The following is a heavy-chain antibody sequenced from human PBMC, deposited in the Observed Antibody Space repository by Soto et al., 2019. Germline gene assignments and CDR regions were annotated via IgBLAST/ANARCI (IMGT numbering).Heavy chain of an antibody. J-gene: IGHJ6*02. CDR3: AREKGVTMVRGNDGMDV. CDR2: ISAYNGNT. CDR1: GYTFTSYG. Sequence: ASVKVSCKASGYTFTSYGISWVRQAPGQGLEWMGWISAYNGNTNYAQKLQGRVTMTTDTSTSTAYMELRSLRSDDTAVYYCAREKGVTMVRGNDGMDVWGHGTTVTLAS. D-gene: IGHD3-10*01. V-gene: IGHV1-18*04.